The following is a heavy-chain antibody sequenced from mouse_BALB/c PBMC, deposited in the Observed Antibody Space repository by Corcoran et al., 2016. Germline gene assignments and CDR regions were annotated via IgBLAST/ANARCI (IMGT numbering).Heavy chain of an antibody. CDR1: GFSLSTSGMG. CDR2: IYWDDDK. J-gene: IGHJ1*01. V-gene: IGHV8-12*01. D-gene: IGHD1-1*01. Sequence: QVTLKESGPGILQPSQTLSLTCSFSGFSLSTSGMGVSWIRQPSGKGLEWLAHIYWDDDKRYNPSLKSRLTISKDTSSNQVFLKITSVDTADTATYYCARSYYGPWYFDVWGAGTTVTVSS. CDR3: ARSYYGPWYFDV.